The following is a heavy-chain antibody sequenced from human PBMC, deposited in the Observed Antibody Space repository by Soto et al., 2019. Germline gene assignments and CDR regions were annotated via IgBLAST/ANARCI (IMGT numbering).Heavy chain of an antibody. Sequence: GWSLRLSCAASGFTFSSYWMHWVRQAPGKGLVWVSRINSDGSSTSYADSVKGRFTISRDNAKNTLYLQMNSLRAEDTAVYYCATEKELDAFDIWGQGTMVTVSS. CDR2: INSDGSST. CDR1: GFTFSSYW. V-gene: IGHV3-74*01. CDR3: ATEKELDAFDI. D-gene: IGHD1-7*01. J-gene: IGHJ3*02.